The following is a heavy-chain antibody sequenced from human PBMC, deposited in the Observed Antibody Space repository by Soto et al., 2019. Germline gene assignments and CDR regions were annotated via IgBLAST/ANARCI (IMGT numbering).Heavy chain of an antibody. CDR1: GYRFTSYW. CDR2: IYPGDSDT. CDR3: ARHLGYCSSTSCDYYYYYMDV. V-gene: IGHV5-51*01. Sequence: PGESLKISCKGSGYRFTSYWIGWVRQMPGKGLEWMGIIYPGDSDTRYSPSFQGQVTISADKSISTAYLQWSSLKASDTAMYYCARHLGYCSSTSCDYYYYYMDVWGKGTTVTVSS. J-gene: IGHJ6*03. D-gene: IGHD2-2*01.